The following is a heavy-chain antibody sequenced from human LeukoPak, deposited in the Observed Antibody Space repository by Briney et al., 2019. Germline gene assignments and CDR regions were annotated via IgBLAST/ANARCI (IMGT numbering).Heavy chain of an antibody. V-gene: IGHV3-7*01. D-gene: IGHD3-16*02. J-gene: IGHJ4*02. CDR2: IKQDGSEK. CDR1: GFSFSTYG. Sequence: GGSLRLSCAASGFSFSTYGFHWVRQAPGKGLEWVANIKQDGSEKYYVDSVKGRFTISRDKAKNSLYLQMNSLRAEDTAVYYCARDFFAFGGVIALLDYWGQGTLVTASS. CDR3: ARDFFAFGGVIALLDY.